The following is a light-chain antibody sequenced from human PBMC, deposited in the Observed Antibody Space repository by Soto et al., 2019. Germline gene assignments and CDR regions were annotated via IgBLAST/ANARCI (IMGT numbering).Light chain of an antibody. J-gene: IGKJ1*01. CDR2: GAS. V-gene: IGKV3-20*01. CDR1: QSVSSSY. Sequence: EIVLTQSPGTLSLSPGERATLSCRARQSVSSSYLAWYQQKPGQAPRHLIHGASSRATGIPDRFSGSGSGTDFTLTISRLEPEDFAVYYCQQYGSSPRTFGQGTKVEI. CDR3: QQYGSSPRT.